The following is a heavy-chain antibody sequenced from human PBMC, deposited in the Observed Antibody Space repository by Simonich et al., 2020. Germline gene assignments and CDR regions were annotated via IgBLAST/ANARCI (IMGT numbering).Heavy chain of an antibody. D-gene: IGHD3-10*01. CDR3: ARTNTMRELDTMVRGVDYFDY. Sequence: QVQLVQSGAEVKKPGSSVKVSCKASGGTFSSYAISWVRQAPGQGLEWLVRLIPLLGIATHPRKSEGRVTITADKSTSTAYMELSSLRSEDTAVYYCARTNTMRELDTMVRGVDYFDYWGQGTLVTVSS. J-gene: IGHJ4*02. CDR2: LIPLLGIA. CDR1: GGTFSSYA. V-gene: IGHV1-69*09.